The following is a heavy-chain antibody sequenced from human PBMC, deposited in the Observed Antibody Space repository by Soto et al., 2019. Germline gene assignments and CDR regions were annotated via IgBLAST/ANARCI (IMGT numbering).Heavy chain of an antibody. CDR2: IIPIFGTA. Sequence: QVQLVQSGAEVKKPGSSVKVSCKASGGTFNSYAISWVRQAPGQGLEWMGGIIPIFGTANYAQKFQGRVTITADEATRTAYLELSSLRSEDTAVYYCAREGACGWQIGFGGQGSLVPATS. CDR3: AREGACGWQIGF. D-gene: IGHD2-21*01. J-gene: IGHJ1*01. V-gene: IGHV1-69*01. CDR1: GGTFNSYA.